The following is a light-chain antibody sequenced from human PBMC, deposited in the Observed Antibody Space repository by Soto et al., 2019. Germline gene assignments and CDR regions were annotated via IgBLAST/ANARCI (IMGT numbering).Light chain of an antibody. V-gene: IGLV4-60*03. CDR3: VTWNINTRV. J-gene: IGLJ2*01. CDR1: SGHSSYI. CDR2: LEGSGSY. Sequence: QPVLTQSSSASASLGSSVKLTCTLSSGHSSYIIAWHQQQPGKAPRYLMKLEGSGSYNKGSGVPDRFSGSSSGTDRYLTISNLQSEDEADYYCVTWNINTRVFGGGTKLTVL.